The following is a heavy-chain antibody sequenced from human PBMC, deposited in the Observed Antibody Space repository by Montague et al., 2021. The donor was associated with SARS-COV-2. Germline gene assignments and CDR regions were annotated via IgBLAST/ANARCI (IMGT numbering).Heavy chain of an antibody. V-gene: IGHV4-59*01. CDR3: AMLYGGGGGRGY. CDR2: IGST. Sequence: ETLSLTCTVSGGSIDGNHWTWVRQSPGKGLEWIGQIGSTNYNPSLESRISTSVETSKSQFSLNLASVTAADSAIYYCAMLYGGGGGRGYWGQGTLVTVSS. D-gene: IGHD4-23*01. J-gene: IGHJ4*02. CDR1: GGSIDGNH.